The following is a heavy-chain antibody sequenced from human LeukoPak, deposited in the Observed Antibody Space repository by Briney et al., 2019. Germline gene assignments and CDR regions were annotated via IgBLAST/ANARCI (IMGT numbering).Heavy chain of an antibody. J-gene: IGHJ6*02. V-gene: IGHV3-23*01. CDR2: INGTGSTT. Sequence: GGSLRLSCEASGFIFGNYYMSWVRQAPGKGLEWVAAINGTGSTTYHADSVKGWFTISRDNSKNTLYLQMNSLRSEDTATYYCCDGMDVWGQGTTVAVSS. CDR1: GFIFGNYY. CDR3: CDGMDV.